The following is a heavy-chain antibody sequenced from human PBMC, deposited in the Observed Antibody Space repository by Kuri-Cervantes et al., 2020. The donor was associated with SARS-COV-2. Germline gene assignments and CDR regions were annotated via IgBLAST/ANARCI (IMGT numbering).Heavy chain of an antibody. CDR3: ARARLGDWYFDL. D-gene: IGHD3-16*01. Sequence: GESPKSSCAASGFTVTSDYMTWVRQAPGKGLEWVSIIHSGGTTYYGDSVKGRFTMSRDTSKSTVYLQMDSLRVDDTAVYYCARARLGDWYFDLWGRGTMVTVSS. CDR2: IHSGGTT. J-gene: IGHJ2*01. V-gene: IGHV3-66*01. CDR1: GFTVTSDY.